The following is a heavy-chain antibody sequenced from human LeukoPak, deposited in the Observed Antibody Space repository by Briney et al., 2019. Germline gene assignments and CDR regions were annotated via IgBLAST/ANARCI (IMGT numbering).Heavy chain of an antibody. CDR1: GFTFSNYA. V-gene: IGHV3-30-3*01. CDR3: ASLRLPNTHCSSTSCYSTFDY. D-gene: IGHD2-2*01. CDR2: ISYDGSNK. J-gene: IGHJ4*02. Sequence: PGGSLRLSCAASGFTFSNYAMHWVRQAPGKGLEWVAVISYDGSNKYYADSVKGRFTISRDNSKNTLYLQMNSLRAEDTAVYYCASLRLPNTHCSSTSCYSTFDYWGQGTLVTVSS.